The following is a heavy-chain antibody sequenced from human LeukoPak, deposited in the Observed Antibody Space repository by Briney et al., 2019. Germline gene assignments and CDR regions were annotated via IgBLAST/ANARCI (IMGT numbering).Heavy chain of an antibody. CDR3: AKDRYYDSSGPWGWYFDY. CDR1: GFTFSSYA. D-gene: IGHD3-22*01. J-gene: IGHJ4*02. Sequence: PGGSLRLSCAASGFTFSSYAMSWVRQAPGKGLEWVSAISGSGGRTYYADSVKGRFTISRDNSKNTLYLQMNSLRAEDTAVYYCAKDRYYDSSGPWGWYFDYWGQGTLVTVSS. V-gene: IGHV3-23*01. CDR2: ISGSGGRT.